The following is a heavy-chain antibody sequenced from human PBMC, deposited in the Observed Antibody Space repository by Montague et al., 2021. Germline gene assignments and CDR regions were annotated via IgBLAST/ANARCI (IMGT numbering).Heavy chain of an antibody. CDR2: VYNDEST. Sequence: SETLSLTCTVSGGSINNYFWAWIRQTPEKGLEWTASVYNDESTNSHPSLKSRLTMSIDTSKRQFSLNLNSVTAADTAVYYCARGRTRVGQLSYFDYWGQGILVTVSS. CDR1: GGSINNYF. D-gene: IGHD2-2*01. J-gene: IGHJ4*02. CDR3: ARGRTRVGQLSYFDY. V-gene: IGHV4-59*13.